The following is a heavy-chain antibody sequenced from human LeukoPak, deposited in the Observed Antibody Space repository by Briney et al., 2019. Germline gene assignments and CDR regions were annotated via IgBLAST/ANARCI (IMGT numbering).Heavy chain of an antibody. CDR3: ARDGNYYGSGSYPIS. V-gene: IGHV3-21*01. D-gene: IGHD3-10*01. CDR2: ISSSSSYI. Sequence: GGSLRLSCAASGFTFSSYSMNWVRQAPGKGLEWVSSISSSSSYIYYADSVKGRFTISRDNAKNSLYLQMNSLRAEDTAVYYCARDGNYYGSGSYPISWGQGTLVTVSS. J-gene: IGHJ4*02. CDR1: GFTFSSYS.